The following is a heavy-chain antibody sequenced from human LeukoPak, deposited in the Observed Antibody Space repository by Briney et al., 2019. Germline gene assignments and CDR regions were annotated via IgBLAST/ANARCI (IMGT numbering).Heavy chain of an antibody. D-gene: IGHD6-13*01. CDR1: GGSISSYY. CDR2: IYYSGST. CDR3: ARHGVEGSSWYFDY. Sequence: PSETLSLTCTVSGGSISSYYWSWIRQPPGKGLEWIGYIYYSGSTNYNPSLKSRVTISVDTSKNQFSLKLSSVTAADTAVYYCARHGVEGSSWYFDYWGQGTLVTVSS. V-gene: IGHV4-59*01. J-gene: IGHJ4*02.